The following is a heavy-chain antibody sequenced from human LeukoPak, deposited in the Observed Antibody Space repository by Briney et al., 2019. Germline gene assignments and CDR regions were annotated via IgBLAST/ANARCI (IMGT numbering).Heavy chain of an antibody. V-gene: IGHV1-8*02. CDR3: ARVLKTSSSTYNWFDP. J-gene: IGHJ5*02. D-gene: IGHD6-13*01. CDR1: GYTFSSHG. CDR2: MNPNSGNT. Sequence: ASVKVSCKASGYTFSSHGISWVRQAPGQGLEWMGWMNPNSGNTGYAQKFQGRITMTRNTSISTAYMELSSLRSEDTAVYYCARVLKTSSSTYNWFDPWGQGTLVTVSS.